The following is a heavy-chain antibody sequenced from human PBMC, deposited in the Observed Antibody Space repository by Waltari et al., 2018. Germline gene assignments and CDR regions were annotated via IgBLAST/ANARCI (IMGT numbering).Heavy chain of an antibody. CDR2: IDHSGVT. CDR1: GGSFSGYY. Sequence: QVQVQQWGAGLVKPSETLSLTCAVYGGSFSGYYWSCRRQPPGKALEWFGEIDHSGVTNYNPSLTSRATISVDTSRNQLSLKLTSVTAADTAIYYCALSRYGLASPKFDPWGQGTLVTVSS. D-gene: IGHD4-17*01. J-gene: IGHJ5*02. CDR3: ALSRYGLASPKFDP. V-gene: IGHV4-34*02.